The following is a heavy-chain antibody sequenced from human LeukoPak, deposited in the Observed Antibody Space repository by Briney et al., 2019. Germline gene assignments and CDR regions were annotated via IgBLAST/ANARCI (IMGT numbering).Heavy chain of an antibody. CDR3: ARSYSSGWRYYYGMDV. Sequence: TGGSLRLSCAASGFTFSSYDMHWVRQATGKGLEWVSAIGTAGDTYYPGSVKGRFTISRENAKNSLYLQMNSLRAGDTAVYYRARSYSSGWRYYYGMDVWGQGTTVTVSS. V-gene: IGHV3-13*01. J-gene: IGHJ6*02. D-gene: IGHD6-19*01. CDR2: IGTAGDT. CDR1: GFTFSSYD.